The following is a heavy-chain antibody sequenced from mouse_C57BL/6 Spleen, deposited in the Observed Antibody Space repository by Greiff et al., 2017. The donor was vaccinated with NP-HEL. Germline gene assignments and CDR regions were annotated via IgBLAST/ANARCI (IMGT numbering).Heavy chain of an antibody. J-gene: IGHJ2*01. CDR2: IYPGDGDT. V-gene: IGHV1-80*01. CDR3: ARSYGNSYYFDY. Sequence: VKLMESGAELVKPGASVKISCKASGYAFSSYWMNWVKQRPGKGLEWIGQIYPGDGDTNYNGKFKGKATLTADKSSSTAYMQLSSLTSEDSAVYFCARSYGNSYYFDYWGQGTTLTVSS. D-gene: IGHD2-1*01. CDR1: GYAFSSYW.